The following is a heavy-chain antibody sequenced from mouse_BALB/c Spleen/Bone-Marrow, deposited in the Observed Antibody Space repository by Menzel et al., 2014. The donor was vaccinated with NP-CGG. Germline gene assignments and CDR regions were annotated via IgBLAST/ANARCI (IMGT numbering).Heavy chain of an antibody. CDR2: INPSTGYT. V-gene: IGHV1-7*01. CDR3: ARPYGNYYLDY. D-gene: IGHD2-1*01. CDR1: GYTFTSYW. Sequence: QVQLQQPGAELAKPGASVKMSCKASGYTFTSYWMHWVKQRPGQGLEWIGYINPSTGYTEYNQKFKDKATLTADKSSSTAYMQLSSLTSEGSAVYYCARPYGNYYLDYWGQGTSVTVSS. J-gene: IGHJ4*01.